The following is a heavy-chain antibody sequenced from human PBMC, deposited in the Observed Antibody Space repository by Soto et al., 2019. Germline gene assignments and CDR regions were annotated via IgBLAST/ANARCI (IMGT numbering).Heavy chain of an antibody. CDR2: IIPIFGTA. D-gene: IGHD3-22*01. CDR1: GGTFSSYA. Sequence: SSVKVSCKASGGTFSSYAISWVRQAPGQGLEWMGGIIPIFGTANYAQKFQGRVTITADESTSTAYMELSSLRSEDTAVYYCATDTYYYDSRGYPPPDHFDIWGQGTMVTVS. CDR3: ATDTYYYDSRGYPPPDHFDI. J-gene: IGHJ3*02. V-gene: IGHV1-69*13.